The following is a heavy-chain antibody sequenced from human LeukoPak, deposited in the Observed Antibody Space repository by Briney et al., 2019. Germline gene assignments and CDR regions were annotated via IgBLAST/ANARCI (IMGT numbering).Heavy chain of an antibody. J-gene: IGHJ4*02. Sequence: VKXSCXAXGYTFTSYGISWVRQAPGQGLEWMGMIYPRDGSTSYAQKFQGRVTVTRDTSTSTVHMELSGLRSEDTAVYYCARDQEGFDYWGQGTLVTVSS. CDR3: ARDQEGFDY. V-gene: IGHV1-46*01. CDR1: GYTFTSYG. CDR2: IYPRDGST.